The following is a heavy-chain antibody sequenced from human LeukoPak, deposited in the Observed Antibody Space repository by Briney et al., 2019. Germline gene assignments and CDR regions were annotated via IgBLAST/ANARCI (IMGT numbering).Heavy chain of an antibody. CDR1: GYTFTSYG. V-gene: IGHV1-18*01. CDR3: ARTGFLEWLLPFDP. Sequence: GASVKVSCKASGYTFTSYGISWVRQAPGQGLEWMGWIGAYNGNTNYAQKLQGRVTMTTDTSTSTAYMELRSLRSDDTAVYYCARTGFLEWLLPFDPWGQGTLVTVSS. J-gene: IGHJ5*02. D-gene: IGHD3-3*01. CDR2: IGAYNGNT.